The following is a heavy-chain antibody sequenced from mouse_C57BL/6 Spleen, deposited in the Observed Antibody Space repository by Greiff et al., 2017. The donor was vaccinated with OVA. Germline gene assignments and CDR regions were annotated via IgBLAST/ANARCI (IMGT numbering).Heavy chain of an antibody. CDR1: GYTFTDYY. CDR3: ASYCDASIYFDY. J-gene: IGHJ2*01. Sequence: QVQLQQSGPELVRPGASVKLSCKASGYTFTDYYMHWVKQRHGQVLEWIGRIYPGSGNTYYNEKFKGKATLTAEKSSSTAYMQLRSLTSEDSAVEVCASYCDASIYFDYWGKGTTLTVSS. CDR2: IYPGSGNT. D-gene: IGHD1-1*01. V-gene: IGHV1-76*01.